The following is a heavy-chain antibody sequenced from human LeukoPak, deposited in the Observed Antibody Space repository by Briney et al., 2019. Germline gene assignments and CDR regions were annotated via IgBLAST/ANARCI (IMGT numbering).Heavy chain of an antibody. J-gene: IGHJ4*02. CDR3: ARVYMGPDY. CDR2: INPNNGGT. V-gene: IGHV1-2*02. CDR1: GYTSTGYY. D-gene: IGHD3-10*01. Sequence: ASVKVSCKASGYTSTGYYMHWVRQAPGQGLEWMGWINPNNGGTKYAQKFQDRVTMTRDTSISTVYMDVSRLRSDDTAVYYCARVYMGPDYWGQGTLVTVSS.